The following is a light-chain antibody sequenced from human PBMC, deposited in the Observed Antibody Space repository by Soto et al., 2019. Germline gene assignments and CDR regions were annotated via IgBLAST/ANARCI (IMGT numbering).Light chain of an antibody. Sequence: DIALTQSPGTLSLSPGERATLSCRASQSVSSSYFAWYQQKPGQAPRLLIYAASRRASGIPDRFSGSGSGTDFTLTINRLEPEDFAVYYCQQYVTSSPRTFGQGTKVDIK. CDR3: QQYVTSSPRT. V-gene: IGKV3-20*01. J-gene: IGKJ1*01. CDR1: QSVSSSY. CDR2: AAS.